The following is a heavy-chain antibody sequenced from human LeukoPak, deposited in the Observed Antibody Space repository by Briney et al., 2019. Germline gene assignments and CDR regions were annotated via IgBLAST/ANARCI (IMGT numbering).Heavy chain of an antibody. CDR2: ISAYNGNT. CDR1: GYTFTSYG. Sequence: ASVKVSCKASGYTFTSYGISWVRQAPGQGLEWMGWISAYNGNTNYAQKLQGRVTMTTDTSTSTAYMELRSLRSDDTAVYYCARGRVRYYDSSGYYNYWGQGTLVTVSS. D-gene: IGHD3-22*01. CDR3: ARGRVRYYDSSGYYNY. V-gene: IGHV1-18*01. J-gene: IGHJ4*02.